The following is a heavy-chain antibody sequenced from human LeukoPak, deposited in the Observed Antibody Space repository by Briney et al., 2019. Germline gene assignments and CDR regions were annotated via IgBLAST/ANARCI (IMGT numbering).Heavy chain of an antibody. Sequence: GGSLRLSCVASGFIFTDHWMSWVRQAPGKGLDWVANIKEDESAKFYADSVRGRFTISRDNAKNSVYLEMNNLRVEDTTVYYCARAVDVADYWGRGTLVTVSS. CDR3: ARAVDVADY. CDR2: IKEDESAK. J-gene: IGHJ4*02. D-gene: IGHD3-16*01. CDR1: GFIFTDHW. V-gene: IGHV3-7*01.